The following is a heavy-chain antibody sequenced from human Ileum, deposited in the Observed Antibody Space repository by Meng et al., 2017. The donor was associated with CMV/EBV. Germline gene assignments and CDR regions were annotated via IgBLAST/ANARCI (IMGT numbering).Heavy chain of an antibody. D-gene: IGHD3-16*01. CDR3: ARSLYYSSYYFDY. Sequence: LKESGPHLVKPTQTRTPTCTFSGFSFSTRGVGVGWIRQPPGKALEWLALIYWDEDKGYSPSLKRRLTITKDTSKNQVVLTMTNVGPVDTATYFCARSLYYSSYYFDYWGQGTLVTVSS. CDR2: IYWDEDK. CDR1: GFSFSTRGVG. J-gene: IGHJ4*02. V-gene: IGHV2-5*02.